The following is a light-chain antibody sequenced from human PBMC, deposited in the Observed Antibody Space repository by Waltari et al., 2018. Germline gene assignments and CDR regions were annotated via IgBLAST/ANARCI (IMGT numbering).Light chain of an antibody. V-gene: IGLV1-44*01. Sequence: QSVLTQPPSTSGTPGQRVTISCSGSSSNVGPNYVSWYPQLPGSAPTLLIYNNNRRPSGVPDRFSGSQSGTSASLAISGLQSEDEADYYCAAWDDSLNAWMFGGGTKLTVL. CDR1: SSNVGPNY. CDR3: AAWDDSLNAWM. J-gene: IGLJ3*02. CDR2: NNN.